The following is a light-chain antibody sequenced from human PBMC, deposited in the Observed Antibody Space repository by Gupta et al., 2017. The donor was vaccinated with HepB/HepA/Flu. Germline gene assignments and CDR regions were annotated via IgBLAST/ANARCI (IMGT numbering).Light chain of an antibody. CDR2: DAS. CDR1: QDISNY. CDR3: QQYANFPHT. J-gene: IGKJ4*01. Sequence: DIQMTQSPSSLSASVGDRVTITCQATQDISNYLNWYQQKPGKAPKLLIYDASKLETGVPLRFIGSGSGTDFSLTISSLQPEDIATYYCQQYANFPHTFGGGTKVEIK. V-gene: IGKV1-33*01.